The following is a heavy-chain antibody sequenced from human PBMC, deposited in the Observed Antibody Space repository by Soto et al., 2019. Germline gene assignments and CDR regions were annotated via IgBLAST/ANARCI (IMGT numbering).Heavy chain of an antibody. CDR1: GFTFSSYA. CDR2: ITGSGYST. V-gene: IGHV3-23*01. D-gene: IGHD3-22*01. J-gene: IGHJ3*02. CDR3: AKDDCYYSSGYSEPGVAFDI. Sequence: PGGSLRLSCAASGFTFSSYAVPWVRQAPWKGLGWVSAITGSGYSTYYADSVKGRFTISRDNSKNTLYLQMNSLRAEDTAVYYCAKDDCYYSSGYSEPGVAFDIWGQGTTVTVSS.